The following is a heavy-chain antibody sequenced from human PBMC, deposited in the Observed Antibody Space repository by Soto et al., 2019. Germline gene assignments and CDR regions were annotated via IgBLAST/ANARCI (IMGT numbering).Heavy chain of an antibody. D-gene: IGHD4-4*01. V-gene: IGHV3-23*01. CDR3: AKDPVTTGRPNYFDY. CDR1: GFTFSSYA. J-gene: IGHJ4*02. Sequence: GESLKISCAASGFTFSSYAMSWVRQAPGKGLEWVSAISGSGGSTYYADSVKGRFTISRDNSKNTLYLQMNSLRAEDTAVYYCAKDPVTTGRPNYFDYWGQGTLVTVSS. CDR2: ISGSGGST.